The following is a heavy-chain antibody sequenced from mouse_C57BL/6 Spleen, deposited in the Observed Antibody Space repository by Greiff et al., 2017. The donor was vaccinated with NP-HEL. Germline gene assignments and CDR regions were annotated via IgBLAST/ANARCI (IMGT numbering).Heavy chain of an antibody. CDR1: GYTFTGYE. J-gene: IGHJ1*03. CDR2: IDPETGGT. CDR3: TRKGYSVYWYFDV. V-gene: IGHV1-15*01. D-gene: IGHD2-12*01. Sequence: QVQLKESGAELVRPGASVTLSCKASGYTFTGYEMHWVKQTPVHGLEWIGAIDPETGGTAYNQKFKGKAILTADNSSSTAYMELRSLTSEDSAVYYCTRKGYSVYWYFDVWGTGTTVTVSS.